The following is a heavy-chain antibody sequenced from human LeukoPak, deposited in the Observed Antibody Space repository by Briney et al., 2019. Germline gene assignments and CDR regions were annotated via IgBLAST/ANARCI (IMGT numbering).Heavy chain of an antibody. J-gene: IGHJ6*02. CDR2: IYPSPST. CDR1: GASIRSRGYS. Sequence: SQTLPLNCAATGASIRSRGYSRSCTRQPPGKGPQWLGYIYPSPSTNYNPSLNSQVTLSVDRSKNQFSLKLSSVTAADTAVYYCARDRISGGNSGYYYYYGMDVWGQGTTVTVSS. D-gene: IGHD2-15*01. CDR3: ARDRISGGNSGYYYYYGMDV. V-gene: IGHV4-30-2*01.